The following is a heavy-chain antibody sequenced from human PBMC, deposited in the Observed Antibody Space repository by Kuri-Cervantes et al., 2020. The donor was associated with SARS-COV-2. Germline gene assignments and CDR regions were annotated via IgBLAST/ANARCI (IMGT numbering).Heavy chain of an antibody. CDR2: ISGSGTGA. CDR1: GFSFSSYA. J-gene: IGHJ6*02. Sequence: TLSLTCAASGFSFSSYAMSWVRQAPGKGLEWVSVISGSGTGAYYADSVKGRFTISRDNSKNTLYLQMNSLRAEDTAVYFCAKDPTATTEYYYAMDVWGQGTTVTVSS. D-gene: IGHD1-7*01. CDR3: AKDPTATTEYYYAMDV. V-gene: IGHV3-23*01.